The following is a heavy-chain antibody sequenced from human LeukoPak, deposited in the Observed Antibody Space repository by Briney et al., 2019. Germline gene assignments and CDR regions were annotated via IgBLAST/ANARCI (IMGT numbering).Heavy chain of an antibody. CDR1: GGSISSYY. D-gene: IGHD2-2*01. CDR2: IYYSGST. V-gene: IGHV4-59*01. Sequence: SETLSLTCTVSGGSISSYYWSWIRQPPGKGLEWIGYIYYSGSTNYNPSLKSRVTISVDTSKNQFSLKLSSVTAADTAVYYCARDLRGSCSGTSCPLARWFDPWGQGTLVTVSS. J-gene: IGHJ5*02. CDR3: ARDLRGSCSGTSCPLARWFDP.